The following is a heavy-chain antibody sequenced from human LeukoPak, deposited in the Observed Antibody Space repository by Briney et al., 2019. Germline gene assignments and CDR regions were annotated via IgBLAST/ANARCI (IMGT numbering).Heavy chain of an antibody. J-gene: IGHJ4*02. CDR1: GFTFTTYY. D-gene: IGHD2-21*02. V-gene: IGHV3-7*01. Sequence: GGSLRLSCAASGFTFTTYYMSWVRQAPGKGLEWVASIKQDGSEKHYLDSVKGRFTISRDNAKSSLSLQMNTLRVEDTAVYYCARDGDGVSATPFDYWGQGTLVTVSS. CDR2: IKQDGSEK. CDR3: ARDGDGVSATPFDY.